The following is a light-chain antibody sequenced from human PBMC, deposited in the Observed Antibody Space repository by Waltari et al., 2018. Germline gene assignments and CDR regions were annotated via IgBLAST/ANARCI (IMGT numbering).Light chain of an antibody. CDR2: DAS. CDR3: QQRSNWLWT. V-gene: IGKV3-11*01. CDR1: TSVSSY. J-gene: IGKJ1*01. Sequence: EFVFTQSPPPLSLPPGESATSSCRARTSVSSYLAWYQQKPGKAPRLLIYDASNGATGIPARFSGSGSGTDFTLTISSLEPEDFAVYYCQQRSNWLWTFGQGTKVEIK.